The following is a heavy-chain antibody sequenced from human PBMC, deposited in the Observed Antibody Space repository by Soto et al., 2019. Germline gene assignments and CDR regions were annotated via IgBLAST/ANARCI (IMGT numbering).Heavy chain of an antibody. CDR3: VAMAGMWPTVFWFDP. Sequence: SETLSLTCPVSGVSININQWWSWVRPPPGKGPEWIGEIYYRGTANYNPSLKSRVTISVDKSKNQFSLNLTSVTAADTAVYYCVAMAGMWPTVFWFDPWGQGALVTVSS. D-gene: IGHD6-19*01. J-gene: IGHJ5*02. CDR1: GVSININQW. CDR2: IYYRGTA. V-gene: IGHV4-4*02.